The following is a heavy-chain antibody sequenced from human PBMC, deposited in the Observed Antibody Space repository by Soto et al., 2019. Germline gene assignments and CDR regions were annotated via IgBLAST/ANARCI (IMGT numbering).Heavy chain of an antibody. D-gene: IGHD2-21*02. V-gene: IGHV4-34*01. CDR1: GGSFSGYY. CDR3: ARISVEGDSAPGSAFDI. Sequence: PSETLSLTCAVYGGSFSGYYWSWIRQPPGKGLEWIGEINHSGSTNYNPSLKSRVTISVHTSKNQFSLKLSSVTAADTAVYYCARISVEGDSAPGSAFDIWGQGTMVTVSS. J-gene: IGHJ3*02. CDR2: INHSGST.